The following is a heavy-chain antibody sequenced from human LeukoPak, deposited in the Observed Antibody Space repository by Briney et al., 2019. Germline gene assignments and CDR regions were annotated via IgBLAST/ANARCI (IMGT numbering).Heavy chain of an antibody. V-gene: IGHV3-7*01. J-gene: IGHJ3*01. CDR2: IKEDGSDK. D-gene: IGHD3-10*01. Sequence: GGSLRLSCAASGFTLSSYWMSWVRQAPGKGLEWVGNIKEDGSDKYYVDSVKGRFTISRDNAKNSLYLHMNSLTAEDTAMYYCARDWLAGVPFDAFDLWGQGTMVTVSS. CDR3: ARDWLAGVPFDAFDL. CDR1: GFTLSSYW.